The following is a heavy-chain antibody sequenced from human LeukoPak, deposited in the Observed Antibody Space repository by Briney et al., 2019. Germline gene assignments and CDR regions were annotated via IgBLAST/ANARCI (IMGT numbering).Heavy chain of an antibody. CDR3: ARQDSKVGAYTGPYYFDY. J-gene: IGHJ4*02. D-gene: IGHD1-26*01. Sequence: SETLSLTCTVSGGSISGYYWSWIRQPAGKGLEWIGRIYTSGTTHDNPSLKSRVTMSVDTSKNQVPLKVSSVTAADTAVYYCARQDSKVGAYTGPYYFDYWGQGTLVTVSS. V-gene: IGHV4-4*07. CDR2: IYTSGTT. CDR1: GGSISGYY.